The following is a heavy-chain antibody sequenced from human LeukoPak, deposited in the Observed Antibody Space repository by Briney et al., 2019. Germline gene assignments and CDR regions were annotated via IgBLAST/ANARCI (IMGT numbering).Heavy chain of an antibody. V-gene: IGHV3-23*01. J-gene: IGHJ3*02. CDR3: AKGVSGWYGNAFDI. CDR2: MSGSGGST. CDR1: GFTFSAYP. D-gene: IGHD6-19*01. Sequence: GGPLRLSGAASGFTFSAYPMSGFRQAPGKGLDWFPGMSGSGGSTYYADSVKGRFTISRDNSKNTLYLQMNSLRAEDTAVYYCAKGVSGWYGNAFDIWGQGTMVTVSS.